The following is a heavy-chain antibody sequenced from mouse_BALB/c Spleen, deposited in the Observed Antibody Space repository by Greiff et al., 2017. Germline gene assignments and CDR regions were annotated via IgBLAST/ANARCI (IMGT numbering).Heavy chain of an antibody. Sequence: EVQLQQSGPGLVKPSQSLSLTCTVTGYSITSDYAWNWIRQFPGNKLEWMGYISYSGSTSYNPSLKSRISITRDTSKNQFFLQLNSVTTEDTATYYCAIITTALDYWGQGTTLTVSS. J-gene: IGHJ2*01. CDR2: ISYSGST. D-gene: IGHD1-2*01. CDR1: GYSITSDYA. V-gene: IGHV3-2*02. CDR3: AIITTALDY.